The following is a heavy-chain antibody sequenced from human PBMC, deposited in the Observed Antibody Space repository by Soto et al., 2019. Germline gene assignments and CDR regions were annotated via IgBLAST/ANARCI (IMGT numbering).Heavy chain of an antibody. CDR1: GGSISSISYY. V-gene: IGHV4-39*01. CDR2: IYYSGST. Sequence: SETLPLTWTVSGGSISSISYYWSWIRQPPGKGLEWIGSIYYSGSTYYNPSLKSRVTISVDTSKNQFSLKLSSVTAADTAVYYCARRGVPAAIPTVTTNYFDYWGQGTLVTVSS. J-gene: IGHJ4*02. D-gene: IGHD2-2*02. CDR3: ARRGVPAAIPTVTTNYFDY.